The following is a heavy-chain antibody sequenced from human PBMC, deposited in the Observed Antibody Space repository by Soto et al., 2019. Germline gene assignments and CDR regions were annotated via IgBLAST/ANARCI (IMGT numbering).Heavy chain of an antibody. V-gene: IGHV3-30-3*01. J-gene: IGHJ4*02. D-gene: IGHD2-15*01. CDR3: AREKERVVGWGDY. CDR2: ISYDGSNK. Sequence: QVQLVESGGGVVQPGRSLRLSCAASGFTFSSYAMHWVRQAPGKGLEWVAVISYDGSNKYYADSVKGRFTISRDNSKNTLYLQMNSLRAEDTAVYYCAREKERVVGWGDYWGQGTLVTVSS. CDR1: GFTFSSYA.